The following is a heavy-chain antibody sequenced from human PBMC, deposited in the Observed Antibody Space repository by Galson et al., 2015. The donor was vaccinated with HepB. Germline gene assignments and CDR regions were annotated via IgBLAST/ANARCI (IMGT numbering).Heavy chain of an antibody. J-gene: IGHJ4*02. Sequence: SLRLSCAASGFTFSSYSMNWVRQAPGKGLEWVSSISSSSSYICYADSVRGRFTISRDNSRNSLYLQMNSLRAEDTAVYYCAKDERESQYFDWLLSFDYWGQGTLVTVSS. V-gene: IGHV3-21*01. D-gene: IGHD3-9*01. CDR2: ISSSSSYI. CDR1: GFTFSSYS. CDR3: AKDERESQYFDWLLSFDY.